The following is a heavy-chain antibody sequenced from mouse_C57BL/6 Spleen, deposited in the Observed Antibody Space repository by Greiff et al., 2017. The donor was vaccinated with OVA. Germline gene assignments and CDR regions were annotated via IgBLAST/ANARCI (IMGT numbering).Heavy chain of an antibody. CDR3: AAICCRKGMDY. CDR1: GYAFSSSW. Sequence: QVQLQQSGPELVKPGASVKISCKASGYAFSSSWMHWVKQRPGQGLEWIGRIYPGDGDTNYTGKFKGKATLTADKSSSTAYMQLSSLTSDDSAVDYCAAICCRKGMDYWGQGTSVTVSS. V-gene: IGHV1-82*01. D-gene: IGHD3-3*01. J-gene: IGHJ4*01. CDR2: IYPGDGDT.